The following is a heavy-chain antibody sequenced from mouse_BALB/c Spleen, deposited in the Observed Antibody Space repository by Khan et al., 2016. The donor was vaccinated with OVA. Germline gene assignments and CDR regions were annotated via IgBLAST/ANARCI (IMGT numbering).Heavy chain of an antibody. CDR3: TYSLLLDAMDY. J-gene: IGHJ4*01. CDR1: GFNIKDTY. CDR2: VDPANGNT. Sequence: VQLQQSGTELVRPGASVKLSCTASGFNIKDTYMHWVKQRPEQGLEWIGRVDPANGNTKYDPKLQGKATITADTSSNTAYLQLSSLTSEDTAVYYCTYSLLLDAMDYWGQGTSVTVSS. V-gene: IGHV14-3*02. D-gene: IGHD1-2*01.